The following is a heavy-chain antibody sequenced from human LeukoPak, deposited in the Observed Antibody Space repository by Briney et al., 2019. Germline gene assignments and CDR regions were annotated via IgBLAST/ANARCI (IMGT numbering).Heavy chain of an antibody. CDR1: GFTFSDSW. CDR3: ARDNDYKVDV. Sequence: GGSLRLSCAASGFTFSDSWMHWVRLVPGRGLVWVARVKSDERSIRYADSVEGRFTISRDNAKSMVYLQMNSLRVEDTAIYYCARDNDYKVDVWGKGATVLVSS. J-gene: IGHJ6*04. CDR2: VKSDERSI. V-gene: IGHV3-74*01. D-gene: IGHD4-11*01.